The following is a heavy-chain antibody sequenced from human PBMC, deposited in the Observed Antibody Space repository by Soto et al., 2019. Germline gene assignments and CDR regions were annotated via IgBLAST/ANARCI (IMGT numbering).Heavy chain of an antibody. J-gene: IGHJ4*02. CDR2: TSHDESKK. Sequence: SLRLSCAASGFSFSSYGMHWVRQAPGKGLEWVALTSHDESKKCYADSVKGRFTISRDNSKNTLYLQMNSLRAEDTAVYYCAKDEGSGSYYVTGDYWGQGTLVTVSS. V-gene: IGHV3-30*18. D-gene: IGHD3-10*01. CDR1: GFSFSSYG. CDR3: AKDEGSGSYYVTGDY.